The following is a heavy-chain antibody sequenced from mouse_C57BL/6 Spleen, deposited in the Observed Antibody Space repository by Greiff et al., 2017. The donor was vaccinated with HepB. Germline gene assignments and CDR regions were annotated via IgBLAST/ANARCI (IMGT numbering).Heavy chain of an antibody. CDR2: ISYDGSN. J-gene: IGHJ4*01. D-gene: IGHD2-4*01. CDR1: GYSITSGYY. Sequence: EVQLVESGPGLVKPSQSLSLTCSVTGYSITSGYYWNWIRQFPGNKLEWMGYISYDGSNNYNPSLKNRISITRDTSKNQFFLKLNSVTTEDTATYYCARDLYDYDGPYAMDYWGQGTSVTVSS. V-gene: IGHV3-6*01. CDR3: ARDLYDYDGPYAMDY.